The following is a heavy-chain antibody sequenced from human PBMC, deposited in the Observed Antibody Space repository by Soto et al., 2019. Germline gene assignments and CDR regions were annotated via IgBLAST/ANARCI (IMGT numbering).Heavy chain of an antibody. CDR3: ARPKYSSGWYTGVDY. J-gene: IGHJ4*02. D-gene: IGHD6-19*01. CDR1: GFTFSSYA. V-gene: IGHV3-30-3*01. CDR2: ISYDGSNR. Sequence: SLRLSCAASGFTFSSYAMHWVRQAPGKGLEWVAVISYDGSNRYYADSVKGRFTISRDNSKNTLYLQMNSLRAEDTAVYYCARPKYSSGWYTGVDYWGQGTLVTVSS.